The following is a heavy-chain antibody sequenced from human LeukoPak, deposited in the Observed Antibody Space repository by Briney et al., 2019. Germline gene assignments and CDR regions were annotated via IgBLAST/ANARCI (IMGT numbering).Heavy chain of an antibody. Sequence: GASVKVSCKASGGTFSSYAISWVRQAPGQGLEWMGGIIPIFGTANYAQKFQGRVTITADESTSTAYMELSSLRSEDTAVYYCARVGKLRFLEWPAESWGQGTLVTVSS. CDR3: ARVGKLRFLEWPAES. CDR2: IIPIFGTA. D-gene: IGHD3-3*01. CDR1: GGTFSSYA. J-gene: IGHJ4*02. V-gene: IGHV1-69*01.